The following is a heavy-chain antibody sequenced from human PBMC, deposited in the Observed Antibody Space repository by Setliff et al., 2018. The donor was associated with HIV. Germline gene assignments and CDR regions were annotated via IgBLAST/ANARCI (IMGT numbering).Heavy chain of an antibody. V-gene: IGHV4-61*02. CDR1: GGSISRGSYY. CDR2: IYTSGST. Sequence: PSETLSLTCTVSGGSISRGSYYWSWIRQPAGKGLEWIGRIYTSGSTNYNPSLKSRVTMSVDTSKNQFSLRLSSVTAADTAVYYCARDQKGYSYGYFDSWGQGTLVTVSS. CDR3: ARDQKGYSYGYFDS. J-gene: IGHJ4*02. D-gene: IGHD5-18*01.